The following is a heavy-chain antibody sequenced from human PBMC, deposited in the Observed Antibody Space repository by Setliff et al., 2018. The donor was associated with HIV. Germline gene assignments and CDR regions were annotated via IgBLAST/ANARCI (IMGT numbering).Heavy chain of an antibody. CDR1: GYTFTSYA. D-gene: IGHD3-10*01. CDR2: INTYTANP. V-gene: IGHV7-4-1*02. J-gene: IGHJ3*02. Sequence: ASVKVSCKAFGYTFTSYALNWVRQAPGQGLEWMGWINTYTANPMYAQGFTGRFVFSLDTSVRTAYLQISSLKAEDTALYYCARDRGVRGANDAFNIWGLGTMVTVSS. CDR3: ARDRGVRGANDAFNI.